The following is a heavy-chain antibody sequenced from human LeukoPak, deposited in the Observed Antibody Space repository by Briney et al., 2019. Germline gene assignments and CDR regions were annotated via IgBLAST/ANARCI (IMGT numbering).Heavy chain of an antibody. Sequence: SETLSLTCAVSGYSISSDNYWVWIRQPPGQGLEWTGGIYHSGSTYCNPSLKSRVTMSVDTSKNQFSLKLSSVTAADTAVYYCARAPRDSSSSNYMRRFDYWGQGTLVTVSS. V-gene: IGHV4-38-2*01. J-gene: IGHJ4*02. CDR3: ARAPRDSSSSNYMRRFDY. CDR2: IYHSGST. D-gene: IGHD3-22*01. CDR1: GYSISSDNY.